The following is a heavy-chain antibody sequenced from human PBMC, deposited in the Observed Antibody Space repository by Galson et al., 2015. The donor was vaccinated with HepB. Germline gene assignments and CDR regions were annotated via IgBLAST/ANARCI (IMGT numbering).Heavy chain of an antibody. Sequence: LRLSCAASGFTVSGSYMSWVRQAPGKGLEWVSVFHSDGDSDYADSVKGRFTISRDNSKNTLYLQMNSLRAEDTAVYFCARDHFDYSNAIYYFDSWGQGTLVTVPS. CDR1: GFTVSGSY. V-gene: IGHV3-53*01. CDR2: FHSDGDS. CDR3: ARDHFDYSNAIYYFDS. D-gene: IGHD4-11*01. J-gene: IGHJ4*02.